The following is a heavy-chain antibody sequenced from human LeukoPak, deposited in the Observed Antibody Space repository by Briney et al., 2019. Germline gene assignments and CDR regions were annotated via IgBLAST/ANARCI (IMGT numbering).Heavy chain of an antibody. CDR3: ERGWGIAVAGYYFDY. Sequence: ASVKVSCKASGYTFTSYYMHWVRQAPGQGLEWMGIINPSGGSTSYAQKFQGRVTMTRDTSTSTVYMELRSLRSDDTAVYYCERGWGIAVAGYYFDYWGQGTLVTVSS. J-gene: IGHJ4*02. CDR1: GYTFTSYY. V-gene: IGHV1-46*01. D-gene: IGHD6-19*01. CDR2: INPSGGST.